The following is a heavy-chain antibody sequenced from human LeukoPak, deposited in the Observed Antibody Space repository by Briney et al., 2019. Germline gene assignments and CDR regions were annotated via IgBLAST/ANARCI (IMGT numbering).Heavy chain of an antibody. V-gene: IGHV3-11*06. CDR2: ISSSSTYT. J-gene: IGHJ4*02. Sequence: GGSLRLFCAASGFTFRVYYTSWIRQAPGKGLEWVSHISSSSTYTNHADSVKGRFTISRDNAKSSLYLQMKSLRAEDTAWYYCAREGSYYDSGGYFAEIDYWGEGTLVTVSS. CDR1: GFTFRVYY. D-gene: IGHD3-22*01. CDR3: AREGSYYDSGGYFAEIDY.